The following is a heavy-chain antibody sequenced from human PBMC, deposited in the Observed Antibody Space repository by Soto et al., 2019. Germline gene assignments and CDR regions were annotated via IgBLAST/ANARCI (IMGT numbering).Heavy chain of an antibody. Sequence: QAQLVESGGGVVQPGTSLRLSCAASGFTISTHGMHWVRQAPGKGLEWLANIWYDGSNKFYAESVKGRFSISKDNSKNTLDLQMSSLRAEDTAVYYCAAATTWSFHLPYGGQGTQVTVTS. J-gene: IGHJ4*02. D-gene: IGHD1-26*01. CDR1: GFTISTHG. V-gene: IGHV3-33*03. CDR2: IWYDGSNK. CDR3: AAATTWSFHLPY.